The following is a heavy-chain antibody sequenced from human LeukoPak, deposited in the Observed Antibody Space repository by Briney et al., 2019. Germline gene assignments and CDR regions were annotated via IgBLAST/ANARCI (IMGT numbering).Heavy chain of an antibody. D-gene: IGHD3-10*01. J-gene: IGHJ2*01. V-gene: IGHV1-18*01. CDR3: ARAPGWGSGSDLNDYWYFDL. CDR2: ISAYNGNT. Sequence: ASVKVSCKASGYTFTSYGISWVRQAPGQGLEWMGWISAYNGNTNYAQKLQGRVTMTTDTSTSTAYMELRSLRSDDTAVYYCARAPGWGSGSDLNDYWYFDLWGRGTLVTVSS. CDR1: GYTFTSYG.